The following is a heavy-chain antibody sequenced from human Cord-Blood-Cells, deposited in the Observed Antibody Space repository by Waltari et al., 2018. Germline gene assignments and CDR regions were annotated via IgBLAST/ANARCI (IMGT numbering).Heavy chain of an antibody. CDR3: ARGPPKWEHYYGMDV. D-gene: IGHD1-26*01. J-gene: IGHJ6*02. Sequence: QVQLQESGPGLVKPSQNLSLTCTVSGGSISSGGYYWRWTRPHPGKGLEWIGYIYYSGCTYHNQSHKSRVTISVDTAKNQFSRKLSSVTAADTAVYDCARGPPKWEHYYGMDVWGQGTTVTVSS. V-gene: IGHV4-31*03. CDR2: IYYSGCT. CDR1: GGSISSGGYY.